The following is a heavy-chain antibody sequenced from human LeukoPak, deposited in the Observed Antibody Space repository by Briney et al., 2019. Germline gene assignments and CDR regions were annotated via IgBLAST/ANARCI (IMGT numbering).Heavy chain of an antibody. D-gene: IGHD1-1*01. CDR2: ISYDGSNK. CDR3: AREGYRDYYYGMDV. V-gene: IGHV3-33*01. J-gene: IGHJ6*02. Sequence: PGRSLRLSCAASGFSFSTFGMHWVRQAPGMGLEWVAVISYDGSNKLYADSVKGRFTISRDNSKNTLYLQINSLRAGDTAVYYCAREGYRDYYYGMDVWGQGTTVTVSS. CDR1: GFSFSTFG.